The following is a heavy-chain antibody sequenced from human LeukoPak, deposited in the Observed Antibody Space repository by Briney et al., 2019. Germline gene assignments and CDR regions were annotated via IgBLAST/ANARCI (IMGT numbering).Heavy chain of an antibody. J-gene: IGHJ5*02. CDR3: AREVDTAMIWFDP. CDR2: IIPIFGTA. Sequence: SVKVSCKDSGGTFSSYAISWVRQAPGQGLEWMGGIIPIFGTANYAQKFQGRVTITADESTSTAYMELSSLRSEDTAVYYCAREVDTAMIWFDPWGQGTLVTVSS. D-gene: IGHD5-18*01. V-gene: IGHV1-69*13. CDR1: GGTFSSYA.